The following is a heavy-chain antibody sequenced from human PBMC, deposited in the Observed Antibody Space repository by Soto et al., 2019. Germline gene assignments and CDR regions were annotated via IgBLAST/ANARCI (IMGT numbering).Heavy chain of an antibody. J-gene: IGHJ6*02. CDR1: GGSISSGGYY. D-gene: IGHD2-2*01. Sequence: SETLSLTCTVSGGSISSGGYYWSWIRQHPGKGLEWIGYIYYSGSTYYNPSLKSRVTISVDTSKNQFSLKLSSVTAADTAVYYCAREVRIVVVPAADGMDVWGQGTTVTVSS. V-gene: IGHV4-31*03. CDR2: IYYSGST. CDR3: AREVRIVVVPAADGMDV.